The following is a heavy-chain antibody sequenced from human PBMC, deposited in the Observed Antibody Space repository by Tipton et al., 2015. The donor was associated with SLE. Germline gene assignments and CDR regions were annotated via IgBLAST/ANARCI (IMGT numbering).Heavy chain of an antibody. J-gene: IGHJ4*02. CDR3: AREGVSSPDY. CDR2: ISSSSSYI. Sequence: SLRLSCAASGFTFSSYSMNWVRQAPGKGLEWVSSISSSSSYIYYADSVKGRFTVSRDNAKNSLFLQMNSLRAEDTAVYYCAREGVSSPDYWGQGTLVTVSS. V-gene: IGHV3-21*06. D-gene: IGHD6-13*01. CDR1: GFTFSSYS.